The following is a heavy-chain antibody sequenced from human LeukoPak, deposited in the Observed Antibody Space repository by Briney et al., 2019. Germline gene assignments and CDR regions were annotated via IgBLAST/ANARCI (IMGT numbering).Heavy chain of an antibody. CDR3: ARDLGSSSWYDY. V-gene: IGHV3-33*01. CDR1: GFTFSSYG. CDR2: IWYDGSNK. D-gene: IGHD6-13*01. J-gene: IGHJ4*02. Sequence: PGGSLRLSCAASGFTFSSYGMHWVRQAPGKGLEWVAVIWYDGSNKYYADSVKGRFTISRDNSKHTLYLQMNSLRAEDTALYYCARDLGSSSWYDYWGQGTLVTVSS.